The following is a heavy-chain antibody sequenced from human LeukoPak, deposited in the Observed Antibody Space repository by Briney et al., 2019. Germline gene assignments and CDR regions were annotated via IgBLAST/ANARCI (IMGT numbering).Heavy chain of an antibody. Sequence: GGSLRLSCAASGFTFSSYAMSWVRQAPGKGLEWVSAISGSGGSTYYADSVKGRFTISRDNAKNSLYLQMNSLRAEDTAVYYCARSLTTSSGSFDYWGQGTLVTVSS. CDR3: ARSLTTSSGSFDY. CDR1: GFTFSSYA. J-gene: IGHJ4*02. V-gene: IGHV3-23*01. D-gene: IGHD4-17*01. CDR2: ISGSGGST.